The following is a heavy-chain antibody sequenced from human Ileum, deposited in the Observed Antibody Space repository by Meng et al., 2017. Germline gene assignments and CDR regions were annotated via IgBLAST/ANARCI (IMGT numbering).Heavy chain of an antibody. Sequence: RSSCAALGSNSDDHVLHWARQVPGKGLEWVSGISWHSVNIGYADTVKGRFTVTRDNTKNTLYLQMNSLRAEDTALYYCAKDFCSSSGCSYYFYGMDVWGQGTTVTVSS. CDR2: ISWHSVNI. V-gene: IGHV3-9*02. D-gene: IGHD2-2*01. CDR3: AKDFCSSSGCSYYFYGMDV. J-gene: IGHJ6*02. CDR1: GSNSDDHV.